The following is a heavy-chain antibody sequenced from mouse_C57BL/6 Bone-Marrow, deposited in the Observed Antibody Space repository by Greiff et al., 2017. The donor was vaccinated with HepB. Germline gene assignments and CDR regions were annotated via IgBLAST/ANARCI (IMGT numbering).Heavy chain of an antibody. J-gene: IGHJ2*01. CDR1: GFNITDYY. CDR2: IDPEDGET. CDR3: ARTFITTVVARDY. V-gene: IGHV14-2*01. Sequence: EVMLVESGAELVKPGASVKLSCTASGFNITDYYMHWVKQRTEQGLEWIGRIDPEDGETKYAPKFQGKATITADTSSNTAYLQLSSLTSEDTAVYYCARTFITTVVARDYWGQGTTLTVSS. D-gene: IGHD1-1*01.